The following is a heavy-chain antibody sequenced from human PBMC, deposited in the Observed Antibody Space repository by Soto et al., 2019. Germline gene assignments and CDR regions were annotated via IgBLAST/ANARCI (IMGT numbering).Heavy chain of an antibody. CDR1: GYTFTSYG. V-gene: IGHV1-18*01. Sequence: ASVTVSCKASGYTFTSYGISWVRQAPGQGLEWMGWISAYNGNTNYAQKLQGRVTMTTDTSTSTAYMELRSLRSDDTAVYYCARDPTPSGADYYDYWGQGTLVTVSS. J-gene: IGHJ4*02. CDR3: ARDPTPSGADYYDY. CDR2: ISAYNGNT. D-gene: IGHD3-10*01.